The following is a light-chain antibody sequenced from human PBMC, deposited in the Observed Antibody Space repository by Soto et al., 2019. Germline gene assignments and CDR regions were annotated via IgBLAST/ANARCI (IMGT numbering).Light chain of an antibody. CDR3: QQSYSTPGT. CDR2: AAS. J-gene: IGKJ1*01. CDR1: QSISSY. V-gene: IGKV1-39*01. Sequence: DIQMTQSPSSLSASVGDRVTITCRASQSISSYLNWYQQKPGKAPKLLIYAASSLQSGVPSRFSGSGSGTDFTLPICSLQPEDFATYYCQQSYSTPGTFGQGTKVEIK.